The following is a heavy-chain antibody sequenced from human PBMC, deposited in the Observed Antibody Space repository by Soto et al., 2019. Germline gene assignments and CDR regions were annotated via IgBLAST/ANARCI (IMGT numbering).Heavy chain of an antibody. J-gene: IGHJ4*02. Sequence: SETLSLTCTVSDGPVSSYYWSWIRQPPGKGLEFIGYISYIGSTKYNPSLKNRVTILRDTSKKQLSLKLTSVTAADTAVYYCARSSSGTYYYQQYWGQGALVTVSS. V-gene: IGHV4-59*02. CDR1: DGPVSSYY. CDR3: ARSSSGTYYYQQY. CDR2: ISYIGST. D-gene: IGHD3-10*01.